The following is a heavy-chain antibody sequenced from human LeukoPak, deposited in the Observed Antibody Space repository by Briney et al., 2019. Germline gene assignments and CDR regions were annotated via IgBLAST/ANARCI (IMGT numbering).Heavy chain of an antibody. Sequence: PGGSLRLSCATSGFTFSNAWMSWVRQAPGKGLEWIGRIKSNSDGGTTDYAAPVKGRFTISRDDSKNTLYLQMNSLKTEDTAVYYCARGVASGYQIAHFDYWGQGTLVTVSS. D-gene: IGHD3-22*01. V-gene: IGHV3-15*01. CDR1: GFTFSNAW. CDR2: IKSNSDGGTT. J-gene: IGHJ4*02. CDR3: ARGVASGYQIAHFDY.